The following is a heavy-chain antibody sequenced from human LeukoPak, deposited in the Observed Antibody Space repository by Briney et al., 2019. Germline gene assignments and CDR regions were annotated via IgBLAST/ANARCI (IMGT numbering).Heavy chain of an antibody. D-gene: IGHD3-22*01. CDR2: IYVGDSDT. CDR1: GYRFTSNW. Sequence: GESLKISCKGSGYRFTSNWIGWVRQMPGKGLEWMGIIYVGDSDTRYSPSFQGQVTISADKSTVTAYLQWSSLKASDTAMYFCARQGPYYDSSRYFDYWGQGTLVTVSS. CDR3: ARQGPYYDSSRYFDY. J-gene: IGHJ4*02. V-gene: IGHV5-51*01.